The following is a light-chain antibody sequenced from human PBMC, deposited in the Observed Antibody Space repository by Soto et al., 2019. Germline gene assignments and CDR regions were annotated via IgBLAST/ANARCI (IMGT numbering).Light chain of an antibody. Sequence: EIVMTQSPATLSVSPGERATLSCRASQSVRSNLAWYQQKVGQAPRLLIYGASARATGIPARFSGSGSGTEFTLTISSLQSEDFAVYYCQQYNNWPLTFGGGTKVEIK. CDR3: QQYNNWPLT. CDR2: GAS. J-gene: IGKJ4*01. V-gene: IGKV3-15*01. CDR1: QSVRSN.